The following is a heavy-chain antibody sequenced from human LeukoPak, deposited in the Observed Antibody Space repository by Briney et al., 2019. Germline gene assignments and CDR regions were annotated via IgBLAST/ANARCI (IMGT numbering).Heavy chain of an antibody. CDR3: ARAQTSYYDSSGSPGFDP. V-gene: IGHV1-2*02. Sequence: ASVTVSCKASGYTFTGYYMHWVRQAPGQGLEWMGWINPNSGGTNYAQKFQGRVTMTRDTSISTAYMELSRLRSDDTAVYYCARAQTSYYDSSGSPGFDPWGQGTLVTVSS. CDR2: INPNSGGT. D-gene: IGHD3-22*01. CDR1: GYTFTGYY. J-gene: IGHJ5*02.